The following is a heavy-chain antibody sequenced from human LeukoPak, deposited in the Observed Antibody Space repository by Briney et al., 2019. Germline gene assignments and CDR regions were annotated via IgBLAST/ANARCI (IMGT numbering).Heavy chain of an antibody. CDR2: ISFSSSYI. Sequence: GGSLRLSCSASGFTFSSYNMNWVRQAPGKGLEWVSSISFSSSYIYYADSVKGRFTISRDNAKNSLYLQMNSLRAEDTAVYYCAKDFCSSTSCPIDYWGQGTLVTVSS. CDR1: GFTFSSYN. CDR3: AKDFCSSTSCPIDY. J-gene: IGHJ4*02. D-gene: IGHD2-2*01. V-gene: IGHV3-21*01.